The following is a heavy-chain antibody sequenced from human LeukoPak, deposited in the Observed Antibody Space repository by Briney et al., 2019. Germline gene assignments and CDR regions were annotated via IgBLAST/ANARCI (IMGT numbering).Heavy chain of an antibody. CDR1: GGTFSSYA. V-gene: IGHV1-69*13. Sequence: VASVNVSCKASGGTFSSYALSWVRQAPGQGLEWMGGIIPIFGTANYAQKFQGRVTITADESTSTAYMELSSLRSEDTAVYYCARALEWLSSGGCYDYWGQGTLVTVSS. D-gene: IGHD3-3*01. J-gene: IGHJ4*02. CDR2: IIPIFGTA. CDR3: ARALEWLSSGGCYDY.